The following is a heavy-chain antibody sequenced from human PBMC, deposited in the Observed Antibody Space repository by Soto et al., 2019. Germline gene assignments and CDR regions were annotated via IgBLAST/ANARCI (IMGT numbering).Heavy chain of an antibody. Sequence: PSETLSLTCSVSGDSVSSGSHSWTWTRQPPGKGLEFLGYIYYTGSTNYNPSLKSRVTISVDTSKNQISLKLSSVTAADTARYYCVAYTASHNWFGLWGQGTLVTVSS. CDR2: IYYTGST. J-gene: IGHJ5*02. D-gene: IGHD2-2*02. V-gene: IGHV4-61*01. CDR3: VAYTASHNWFGL. CDR1: GDSVSSGSHS.